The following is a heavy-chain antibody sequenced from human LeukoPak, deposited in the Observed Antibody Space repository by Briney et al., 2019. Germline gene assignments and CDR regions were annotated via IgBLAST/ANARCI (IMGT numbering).Heavy chain of an antibody. D-gene: IGHD6-13*01. Sequence: ASVKVSCKASGYTFTNYDIHWVRQATGQGLEWMGWMNPYSANTGYAQTFQGRITITRGTSISTAYMELSNLKSEDTAVYYCARTQQLVLRSPLDPWGQGTLVTVSS. CDR3: ARTQQLVLRSPLDP. CDR1: GYTFTNYD. CDR2: MNPYSANT. V-gene: IGHV1-8*03. J-gene: IGHJ5*02.